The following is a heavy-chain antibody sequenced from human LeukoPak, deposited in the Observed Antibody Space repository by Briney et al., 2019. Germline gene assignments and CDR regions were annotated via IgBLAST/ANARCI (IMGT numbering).Heavy chain of an antibody. D-gene: IGHD6-19*01. CDR3: ARGSYRSGWYYFDY. Sequence: GGSLRLSCAASGFTFSSYSMEWVRQAPGKGLEWVSYISSSSSSINYADSVKGRFTISKDNAKNSLYLQMNSLRAEDTAVYYCARGSYRSGWYYFDYWGQGTLVTVSS. V-gene: IGHV3-48*04. J-gene: IGHJ4*02. CDR2: ISSSSSSI. CDR1: GFTFSSYS.